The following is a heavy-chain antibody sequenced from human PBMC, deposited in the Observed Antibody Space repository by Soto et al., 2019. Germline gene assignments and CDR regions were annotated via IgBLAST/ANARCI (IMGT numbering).Heavy chain of an antibody. CDR1: GYTFTSYP. CDR3: ARGVAPYYFDY. J-gene: IGHJ4*02. CDR2: INDGNGNT. V-gene: IGHV1-3*05. D-gene: IGHD2-15*01. Sequence: QVQLVQSGAEEKKPGASVEVSCKASGYTFTSYPMHWVRQAPGQRLEWMGWINDGNGNTKYSQKFQGRVTITRDTSASTAYMELSSLRSEDTAVYYCARGVAPYYFDYWGQGTLVTVSS.